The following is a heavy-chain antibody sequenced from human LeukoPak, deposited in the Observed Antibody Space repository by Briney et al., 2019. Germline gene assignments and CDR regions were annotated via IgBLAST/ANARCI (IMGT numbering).Heavy chain of an antibody. CDR3: ARERLAMVRGVIPKEAWGWFDP. Sequence: SETLSLTCTVSRGSISSGTYYWSWIRQPAGKGLEWIGRVFSSGRTNYNTSLKTRGTISVDTSKNQFSLELSPVPAADTAVYYCARERLAMVRGVIPKEAWGWFDPWGQGTLVTVSS. V-gene: IGHV4-61*02. D-gene: IGHD3-10*01. CDR2: VFSSGRT. CDR1: RGSISSGTYY. J-gene: IGHJ5*02.